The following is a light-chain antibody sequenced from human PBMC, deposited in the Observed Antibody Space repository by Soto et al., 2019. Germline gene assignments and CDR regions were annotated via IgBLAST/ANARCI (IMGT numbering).Light chain of an antibody. Sequence: EIVLTQSPATLSLSPGERATLSCRASQSVSSYLAWYQQKPGQAPRLLIYDASNRATGIPARFSGSGSGTDFTLTISSLAPEDFAVYYCQQRSNWPLYNFGQGTKLEIK. CDR2: DAS. CDR3: QQRSNWPLYN. CDR1: QSVSSY. J-gene: IGKJ2*01. V-gene: IGKV3-11*01.